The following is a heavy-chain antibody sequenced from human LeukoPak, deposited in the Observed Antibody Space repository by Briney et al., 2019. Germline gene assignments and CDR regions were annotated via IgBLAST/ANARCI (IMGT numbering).Heavy chain of an antibody. J-gene: IGHJ3*02. CDR3: TRGHYYGSGTYFDEDTFDI. V-gene: IGHV3-72*01. Sequence: GGSLRLSCAASGFSFSDHYMNWIRQAPGKGLEWVGRAKDKVNSYTIQYAASVRGRFSISRDDSKNSLYLQMNSLKTEDTAVYYCTRGHYYGSGTYFDEDTFDIWGRGTMVTVSS. D-gene: IGHD3-10*01. CDR2: AKDKVNSYTI. CDR1: GFSFSDHY.